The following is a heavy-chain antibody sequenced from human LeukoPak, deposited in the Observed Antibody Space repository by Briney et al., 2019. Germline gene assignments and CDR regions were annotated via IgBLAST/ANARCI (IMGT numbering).Heavy chain of an antibody. D-gene: IGHD6-19*01. V-gene: IGHV3-43*01. CDR3: AKEHSSGGPNRAP. J-gene: IGHJ5*02. CDR2: IVRLDNNR. CDR1: GLTFDRYT. Sequence: GGSLRLSCAASGLTFDRYTIHWARQAPGKGLEWVSFIVRLDNNRYYADSVGGRFTTSRTKRKNSLYLQMTSLRTANTALTYCAKEHSSGGPNRAPWGGRTLVTVSS.